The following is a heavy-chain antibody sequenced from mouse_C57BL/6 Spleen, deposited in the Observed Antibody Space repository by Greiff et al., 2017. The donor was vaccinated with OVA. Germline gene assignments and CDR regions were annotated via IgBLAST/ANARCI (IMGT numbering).Heavy chain of an antibody. CDR2: IYPGDGDT. Sequence: QLQQSGPELVKPGASVKISCKASGYAFSRSWMNWVKQRPGKGLEWIGRIYPGDGDTNYNGKFKGKATLTADKSSSTAYRQLSSMTSEDSAVYTCARFPITTVVGHWYFDVWGTGTTVTVSS. V-gene: IGHV1-82*01. J-gene: IGHJ1*03. CDR3: ARFPITTVVGHWYFDV. CDR1: GYAFSRSW. D-gene: IGHD1-1*01.